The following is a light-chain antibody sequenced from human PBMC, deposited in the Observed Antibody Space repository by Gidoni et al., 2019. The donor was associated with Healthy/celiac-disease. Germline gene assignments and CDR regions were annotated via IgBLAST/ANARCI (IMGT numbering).Light chain of an antibody. Sequence: AIRMTQSPSSLSASPGDRVTIPCRASQGISSYLAWYQQKPGKAPKLLIYAASTLQSGVPSRFSGSGSGTDFTLTISCLQSEDFATYYCQQYYSYPPFTFGPGTKVDIK. CDR3: QQYYSYPPFT. CDR2: AAS. J-gene: IGKJ3*01. V-gene: IGKV1-8*01. CDR1: QGISSY.